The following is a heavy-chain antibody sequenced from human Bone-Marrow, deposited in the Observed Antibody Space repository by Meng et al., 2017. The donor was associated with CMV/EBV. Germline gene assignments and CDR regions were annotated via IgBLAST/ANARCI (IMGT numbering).Heavy chain of an antibody. CDR3: ASEYCDSTTCYDY. J-gene: IGHJ4*02. Sequence: GGSLRLSCAASGFTFSDFTIHWVRQASGKGLEWVGRIRSRAASYATVYGASVRGRFTISRDDSKNTAYLQMNSLRAEDTAVYYCASEYCDSTTCYDYWGQGTLVTVSS. CDR1: GFTFSDFT. D-gene: IGHD2/OR15-2a*01. CDR2: IRSRAASYAT. V-gene: IGHV3-73*01.